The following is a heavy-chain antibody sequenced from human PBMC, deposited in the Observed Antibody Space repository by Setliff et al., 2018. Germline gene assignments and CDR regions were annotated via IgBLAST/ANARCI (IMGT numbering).Heavy chain of an antibody. CDR1: GYTFTNYG. CDR2: IRPHNGNT. Sequence: ASVKVSCKAPGYTFTNYGITWVRQAPGQGLEWMGWIRPHNGNTAYAQKFQDRVILTTDTSTTTVYMELRSLRSDDTAVYYCARGIYYFDIMGDPWGQGTLVTVSS. V-gene: IGHV1-18*01. CDR3: ARGIYYFDIMGDP. J-gene: IGHJ5*02. D-gene: IGHD3-22*01.